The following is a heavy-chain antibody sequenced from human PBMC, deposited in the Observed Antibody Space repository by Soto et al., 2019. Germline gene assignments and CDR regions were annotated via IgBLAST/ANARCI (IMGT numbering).Heavy chain of an antibody. J-gene: IGHJ3*02. CDR3: ARPRVVGATGPFDI. D-gene: IGHD1-26*01. CDR1: GGSISSYY. Sequence: SETLSLTCTVSGGSISSYYWSWIRQPPGEGLEWIGYIYYSGSTNYNPSLKSRVTISVDTSKNQFSLKLSSVTAADTAVYYCARPRVVGATGPFDIWGQGTMVTVSS. CDR2: IYYSGST. V-gene: IGHV4-59*08.